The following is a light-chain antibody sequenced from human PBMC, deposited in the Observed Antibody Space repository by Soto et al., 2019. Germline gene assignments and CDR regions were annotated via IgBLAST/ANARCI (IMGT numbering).Light chain of an antibody. CDR2: GAS. CDR3: QQYGSSPPGT. Sequence: EIVLTQSPGTLSLSPGERATLSCRAIQSLTSSYLAWYQQKPGQAPRLLIYGASSRATGIPDRLSGSGSGTDFTLTISRLEPEDFAVYYCQQYGSSPPGTFGQGTRLEI. V-gene: IGKV3-20*01. CDR1: QSLTSSY. J-gene: IGKJ5*01.